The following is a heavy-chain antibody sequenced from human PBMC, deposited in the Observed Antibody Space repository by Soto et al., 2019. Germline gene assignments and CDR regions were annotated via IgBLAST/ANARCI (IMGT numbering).Heavy chain of an antibody. CDR1: GFNVGAFA. CDR2: ISVSDAFI. V-gene: IGHV3-23*01. J-gene: IGHJ4*02. D-gene: IGHD1-20*01. CDR3: TRETVAGITGLDY. Sequence: GGSLRLSCAASGFNVGAFAVNWVRQAPGKGLEWVSGISVSDAFIYYADSVRGRFYISRDASENILYLQMNSLRVDATALYYCTRETVAGITGLDYWGPGTLVTVSS.